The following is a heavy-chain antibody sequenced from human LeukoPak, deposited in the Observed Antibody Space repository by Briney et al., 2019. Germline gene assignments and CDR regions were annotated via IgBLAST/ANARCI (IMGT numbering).Heavy chain of an antibody. J-gene: IGHJ4*02. CDR1: GFTFSSYA. Sequence: GGSLRLSCAASGFTFSSYAMHWVRQAPGKGLEWVAVISYDGSNKYYADSVKGRFTIPRDNSKNTLYLQMNSLRAEDTAVYYCARDILRYSSGWYASPVDYWGQGTLVTVSS. V-gene: IGHV3-30*04. D-gene: IGHD6-19*01. CDR2: ISYDGSNK. CDR3: ARDILRYSSGWYASPVDY.